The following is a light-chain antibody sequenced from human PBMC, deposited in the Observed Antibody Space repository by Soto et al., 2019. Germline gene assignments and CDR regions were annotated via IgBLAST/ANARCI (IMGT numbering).Light chain of an antibody. Sequence: QSVLTQPPSASGTPGQRVTISCSGSSSNIGSNSANWYQQLPGTAPKLVMYSTNQRPSGVPDRFSGSKSGTSASLAISDLQSEDEAEYYCAAWDDPLNGHVVFGGGTKLTVL. CDR2: STN. V-gene: IGLV1-44*01. J-gene: IGLJ2*01. CDR3: AAWDDPLNGHVV. CDR1: SSNIGSNS.